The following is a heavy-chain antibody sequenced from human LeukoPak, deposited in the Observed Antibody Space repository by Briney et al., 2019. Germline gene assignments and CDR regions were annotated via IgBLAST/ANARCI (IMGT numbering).Heavy chain of an antibody. CDR3: ASPLIFGYSSSATDY. D-gene: IGHD6-6*01. CDR1: GYTFTSYY. V-gene: IGHV1-46*01. J-gene: IGHJ4*02. Sequence: ASVKVSCKASGYTFTSYYMHWVRQAPGQGLEWMGIINPSGGSTSYAQKFQGRVTMTRDTSTGTAYMELGSLRSEDTAVYYCASPLIFGYSSSATDYWGQGTLVTVSS. CDR2: INPSGGST.